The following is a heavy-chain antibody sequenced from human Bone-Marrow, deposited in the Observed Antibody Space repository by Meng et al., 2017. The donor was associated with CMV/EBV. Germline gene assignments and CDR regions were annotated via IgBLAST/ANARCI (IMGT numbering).Heavy chain of an antibody. D-gene: IGHD6-13*01. V-gene: IGHV3-69-1*01. CDR3: ARGTYSSSWYWVGAFDI. CDR2: ISSSSTI. Sequence: GESLKISCAASGFTFSDYYMNWVRQAPGKGLEWVSSISSSSTIYYADSVKGRFTISRDNAKNSLYLQMNSLRAEDTAVYYCARGTYSSSWYWVGAFDIWGQGTMVTVSS. J-gene: IGHJ3*02. CDR1: GFTFSDYY.